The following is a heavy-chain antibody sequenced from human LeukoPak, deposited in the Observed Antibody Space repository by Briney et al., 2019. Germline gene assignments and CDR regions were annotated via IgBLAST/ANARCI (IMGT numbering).Heavy chain of an antibody. CDR2: ISSSSISI. CDR1: GFTFRRYD. J-gene: IGHJ4*02. CDR3: ARVYDVLTGGFDY. V-gene: IGHV3-21*01. Sequence: GGSLRLSCAASGFTFRRYDMNWVRPAPGKGLEWVSSISSSSISIDYAESVSDRFTISRDNARELLYLQMHNLRSEDTAVDYCARVYDVLTGGFDYWGQGVLVTVSS. D-gene: IGHD3-9*01.